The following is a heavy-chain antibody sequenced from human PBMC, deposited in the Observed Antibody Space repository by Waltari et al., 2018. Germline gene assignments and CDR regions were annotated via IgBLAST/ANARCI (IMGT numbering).Heavy chain of an antibody. J-gene: IGHJ4*02. CDR3: ARGEGATTWDDY. V-gene: IGHV1-69*05. D-gene: IGHD1-26*01. Sequence: QVQLVQSGAEVKKPGSSVKVSCKASGGTFSSYAISGGRQAPGQGLEWMGGIIPIFGTANYAQKFQSRVTITTDESTSTAYMELSSLRSEDTAVYYCARGEGATTWDDYWGQGTLVTVSS. CDR2: IIPIFGTA. CDR1: GGTFSSYA.